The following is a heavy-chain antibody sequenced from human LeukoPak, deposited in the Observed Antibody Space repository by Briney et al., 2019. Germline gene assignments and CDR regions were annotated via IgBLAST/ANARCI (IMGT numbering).Heavy chain of an antibody. CDR2: IYYSGST. D-gene: IGHD4-11*01. J-gene: IGHJ6*03. V-gene: IGHV4-59*01. Sequence: SETLSLTCTVSGGSIGSYYWSWIRQPPGKGLEWIGNIYYSGSTNYNPSLKSRVTISVDTSKDHFSLKLSSVTAADTAVYYCARDFSNYYYYMDVWGKGTTVTVSS. CDR1: GGSIGSYY. CDR3: ARDFSNYYYYMDV.